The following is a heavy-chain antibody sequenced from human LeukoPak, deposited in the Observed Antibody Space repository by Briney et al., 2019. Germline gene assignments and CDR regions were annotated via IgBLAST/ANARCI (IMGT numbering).Heavy chain of an antibody. V-gene: IGHV3-21*01. D-gene: IGHD5-24*01. CDR3: ARKGRWLQAVDY. CDR1: GITFSSYT. CDR2: ISTSGNYI. Sequence: GGSLRLSCASSGITFSSYTMNWVRQAPGKGLEWVSSISTSGNYIYYADSVKGRFTISRDNAKNSLYLQMNSLRAEDTAVYYCARKGRWLQAVDYWGQGTLVTVSS. J-gene: IGHJ4*02.